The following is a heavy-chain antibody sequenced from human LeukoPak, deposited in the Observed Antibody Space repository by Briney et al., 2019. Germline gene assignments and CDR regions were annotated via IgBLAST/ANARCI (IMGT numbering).Heavy chain of an antibody. CDR1: GGTFSSYA. V-gene: IGHV1-69*04. J-gene: IGHJ3*02. CDR2: IIPILGIA. D-gene: IGHD3-10*01. Sequence: SVKLSCKASGGTFSSYAISWVRQAPGQGLEWMGRIIPILGIANYAQKFQGRVTITADKSTSTAYMELSSLRSEDTAVYYCDVWFGESYDAFDIWGQGTMVTVSS. CDR3: DVWFGESYDAFDI.